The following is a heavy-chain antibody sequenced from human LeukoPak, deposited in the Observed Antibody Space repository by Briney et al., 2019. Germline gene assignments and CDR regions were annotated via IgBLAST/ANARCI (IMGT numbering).Heavy chain of an antibody. Sequence: GGSLRRPCSASGLTLSSYSKNWVGQAPGKGLEGVAYSSSSSGTIYYSDAVKGRCTISRGNAKNSLYLQMNSLRDEHTAVYYGARGGYYGSGSYQFDYWGQGTLVAVSS. CDR1: GLTLSSYS. D-gene: IGHD3-10*01. CDR3: ARGGYYGSGSYQFDY. J-gene: IGHJ4*02. CDR2: SSSSSGTI. V-gene: IGHV3-48*02.